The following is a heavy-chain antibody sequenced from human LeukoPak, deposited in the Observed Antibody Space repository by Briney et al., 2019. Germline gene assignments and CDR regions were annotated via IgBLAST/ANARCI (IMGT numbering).Heavy chain of an antibody. CDR2: ISGSGGST. V-gene: IGHV3-23*01. CDR3: ARDFWSGFYLDY. D-gene: IGHD3-3*01. J-gene: IGHJ4*02. CDR1: GFTFSSYA. Sequence: GGSLRLSCAASGFTFSSYAMSWVRQAPGKGLEWVSTISGSGGSTYYADSVKGRYTISRDNSKNTLYLQMNSLRAEDTAVYYCARDFWSGFYLDYWGQGTLVTVSS.